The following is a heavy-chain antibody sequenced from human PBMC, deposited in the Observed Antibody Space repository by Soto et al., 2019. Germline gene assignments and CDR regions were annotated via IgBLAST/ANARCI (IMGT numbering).Heavy chain of an antibody. V-gene: IGHV3-7*03. CDR3: ARDSGEIPQYYYYYSGMDV. J-gene: IGHJ6*02. CDR1: GFTFSSYW. D-gene: IGHD3-10*01. CDR2: IKQDGSEK. Sequence: GSLRLSCAASGFTFSSYWMSWVRQAPGKGLEWVANIKQDGSEKYYVDSVKGRFTISRDNAKNSLYLQMNSLRAEDTAVYYCARDSGEIPQYYYYYSGMDVWGQGTTVTVSS.